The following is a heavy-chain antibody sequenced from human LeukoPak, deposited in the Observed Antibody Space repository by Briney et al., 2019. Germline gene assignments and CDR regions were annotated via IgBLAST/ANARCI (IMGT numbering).Heavy chain of an antibody. CDR2: ISYHGADT. CDR3: ATEKPNYGQL. Sequence: GGSLRLSCTASGFSFDTYAMNWVRRAPGKGLEWVSFISYHGADTYYADSVKGRFTIFRDNSKSTLYLQMNSLRVEDTAVYYCATEKPNYGQLWGQGTLVTVSS. J-gene: IGHJ4*02. D-gene: IGHD3-10*01. V-gene: IGHV3-23*01. CDR1: GFSFDTYA.